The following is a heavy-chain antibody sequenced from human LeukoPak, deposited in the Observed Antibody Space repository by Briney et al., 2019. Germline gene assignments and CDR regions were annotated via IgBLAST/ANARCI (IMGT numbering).Heavy chain of an antibody. CDR1: GFTFTTYA. CDR3: AKQPPPRPQLLSIAPYY. J-gene: IGHJ4*02. D-gene: IGHD2-2*01. V-gene: IGHV3-23*01. Sequence: PGGSLRLSCAASGFTFTTYAMTWVRQAPGKGLEWVSGIAGSGRRTYYADSVKGRVTISRDNSKNTLYLQMNSLRAEDTAVYYCAKQPPPRPQLLSIAPYYWGQGTLVTVSS. CDR2: IAGSGRRT.